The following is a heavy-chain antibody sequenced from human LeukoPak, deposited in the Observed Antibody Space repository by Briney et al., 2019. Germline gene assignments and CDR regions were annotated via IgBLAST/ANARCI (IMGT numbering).Heavy chain of an antibody. D-gene: IGHD4-17*01. CDR2: ISSSGSTI. Sequence: GGSLRLSCADSGFTFSGYEMNWVRQAPGKGLEWVSYISSSGSTIYYADSVKGRFTISRDNAKNSLYLQMNSLRAEDTAVYYCARNIRSYFDLWGRGTLVTVSS. V-gene: IGHV3-48*03. J-gene: IGHJ2*01. CDR1: GFTFSGYE. CDR3: ARNIRSYFDL.